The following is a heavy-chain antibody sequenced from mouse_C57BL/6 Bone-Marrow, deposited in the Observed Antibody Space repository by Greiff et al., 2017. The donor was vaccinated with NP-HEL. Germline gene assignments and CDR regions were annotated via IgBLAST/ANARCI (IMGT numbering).Heavy chain of an antibody. D-gene: IGHD2-3*01. Sequence: EVQLQQSGPVLVKPGASVKMSCKASGYTFTDYYMNWVKQSHGKSLEWIGVINPYNGGTSYNQKFKGKATLTVDKSSSTAYMELNSLTSEDSAVYYCARREGYYVFDYWGQGTTLTVSS. CDR1: GYTFTDYY. J-gene: IGHJ2*01. CDR3: ARREGYYVFDY. V-gene: IGHV1-19*01. CDR2: INPYNGGT.